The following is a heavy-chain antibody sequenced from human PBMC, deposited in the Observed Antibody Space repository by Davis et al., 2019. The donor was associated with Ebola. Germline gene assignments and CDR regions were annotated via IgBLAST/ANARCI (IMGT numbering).Heavy chain of an antibody. J-gene: IGHJ4*02. CDR3: ARDFADDSGSLDY. CDR1: GFTFSSYS. CDR2: ISGSGGTI. D-gene: IGHD1-26*01. V-gene: IGHV3-23*01. Sequence: GESLKISCVASGFTFSSYSMSWVRQAPGKGLEWVSVISGSGGTIYYTDSVKGRFTISRDNSKNTVYLQMNSLRTEDTAVYYCARDFADDSGSLDYWGQGTLVTVSS.